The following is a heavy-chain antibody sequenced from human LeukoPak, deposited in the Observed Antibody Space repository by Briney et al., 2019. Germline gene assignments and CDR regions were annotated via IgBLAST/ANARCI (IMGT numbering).Heavy chain of an antibody. CDR1: GGSFSGYY. V-gene: IGHV4-34*01. D-gene: IGHD6-6*01. CDR2: INHSGST. CDR3: ARVIAARYSWRMGFDP. J-gene: IGHJ5*02. Sequence: KTSETLSLACAVYGGSFSGYYWSWIRQPLGKGLEWIGEINHSGSTNYNPSLKSRVTISVDTSKNQFSQKLSSVTAADTAVYYCARVIAARYSWRMGFDPWGQGTLVTVSS.